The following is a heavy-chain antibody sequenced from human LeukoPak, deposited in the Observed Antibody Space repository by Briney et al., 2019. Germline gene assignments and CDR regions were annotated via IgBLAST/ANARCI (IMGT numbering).Heavy chain of an antibody. CDR3: VEDVVVIVTAKPGI. CDR1: GFTFSTYS. Sequence: GGSLRLSCAASGFTFSTYSMNWVRQAPGKGLEWVSSIGGSGDTTYYADAVKGRFTISRDNSKNTLYLQMNSLRVDDTAVYYCVEDVVVIVTAKPGIWGQGTLVTVSS. CDR2: IGGSGDTT. J-gene: IGHJ4*02. D-gene: IGHD2-15*01. V-gene: IGHV3-23*01.